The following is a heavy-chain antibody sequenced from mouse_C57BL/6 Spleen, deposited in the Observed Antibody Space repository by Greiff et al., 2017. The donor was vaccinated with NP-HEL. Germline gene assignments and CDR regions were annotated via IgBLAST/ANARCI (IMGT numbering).Heavy chain of an antibody. V-gene: IGHV5-17*01. Sequence: EVQVVESGGGLVKPGGSLKLSCAASGFTFSDYGMHWVRQAPEKGLEWVAYISSGSSTIYYADTVKGRFTISRDNAKNTLFLQMTSLMSEDTAMYYCARERYEGFAYWGQGTLVTVSA. D-gene: IGHD2-3*01. J-gene: IGHJ3*01. CDR1: GFTFSDYG. CDR3: ARERYEGFAY. CDR2: ISSGSSTI.